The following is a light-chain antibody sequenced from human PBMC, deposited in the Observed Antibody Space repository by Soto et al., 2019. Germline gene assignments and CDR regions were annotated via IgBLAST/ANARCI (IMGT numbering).Light chain of an antibody. CDR3: SSYADSISVL. J-gene: IGLJ3*02. CDR1: SSDVGAYNY. V-gene: IGLV2-8*01. CDR2: EVT. Sequence: QSALTQPPSASGSPGQSVTISCTGTSSDVGAYNYVSWYQQHPGKAPKLMIYEVTKRPSGVPDRFSGSKSGNTAPLTVSGLQAEDEADYYCSSYADSISVLFGGGTQLTVL.